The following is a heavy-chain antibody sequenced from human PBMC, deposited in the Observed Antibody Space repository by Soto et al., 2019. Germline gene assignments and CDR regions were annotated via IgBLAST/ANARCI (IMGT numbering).Heavy chain of an antibody. Sequence: VQLVQSGAEVKKPGASVKVSCKASGYTFTSYGISWVRQAPGQGLEWMGWISAYNGNTNYAQKRQGRVTMTTVTTTGTVYMELRILRSDDTAVYYCAREADDPYFQPVFGAVPPDYWGQGTLVIVSS. J-gene: IGHJ4*02. CDR2: ISAYNGNT. CDR1: GYTFTSYG. V-gene: IGHV1-18*01. CDR3: AREADDPYFQPVFGAVPPDY. D-gene: IGHD2-2*01.